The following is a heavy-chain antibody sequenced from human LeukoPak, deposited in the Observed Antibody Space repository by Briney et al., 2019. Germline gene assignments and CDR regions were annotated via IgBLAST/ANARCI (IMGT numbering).Heavy chain of an antibody. D-gene: IGHD2-21*02. CDR1: GFTFSSYE. V-gene: IGHV3-48*03. CDR2: ISSTGSPI. Sequence: QSGGSLRLSCAASGFTFSSYEMNWVRQAPGKGLEWVSFISSTGSPIYYADSVKGRFTISRDNAKNSLYLQMNSLRAEDTAVYYCARAEGGPATAIYWGQGTLVTVSS. CDR3: ARAEGGPATAIY. J-gene: IGHJ4*02.